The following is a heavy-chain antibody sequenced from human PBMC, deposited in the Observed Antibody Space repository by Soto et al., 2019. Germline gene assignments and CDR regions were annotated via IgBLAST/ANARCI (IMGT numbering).Heavy chain of an antibody. CDR1: GGSISGYY. D-gene: IGHD4-17*01. V-gene: IGHV4-59*01. CDR2: VYYSGTT. J-gene: IGHJ3*02. CDR3: ARDTTRETFEYGAKSDAFDI. Sequence: SETLSLTYTVSGGSISGYYWTWIRQPPGKGLEWIGYVYYSGTTNYNPSLKSRVNISVDTSKNQFSLKLRSVTTADTAVYYCARDTTRETFEYGAKSDAFDIWGQGKMVTVSS.